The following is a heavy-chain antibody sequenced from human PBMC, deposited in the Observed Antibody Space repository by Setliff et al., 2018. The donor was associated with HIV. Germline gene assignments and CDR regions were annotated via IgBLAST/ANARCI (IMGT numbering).Heavy chain of an antibody. CDR2: IIPMFDTA. CDR3: ARDLGGDDSRYWYFDV. D-gene: IGHD2-21*02. CDR1: GGSFSRSA. V-gene: IGHV1-69*13. Sequence: GASVKVSCKASGGSFSRSAISWVRQAPGQGLEWMGGIIPMFDTANYAERLHGRVTMTADESTSTVYMELSRLRPEDTAVYYCARDLGGDDSRYWYFDVWGRGTLVTVSS. J-gene: IGHJ2*01.